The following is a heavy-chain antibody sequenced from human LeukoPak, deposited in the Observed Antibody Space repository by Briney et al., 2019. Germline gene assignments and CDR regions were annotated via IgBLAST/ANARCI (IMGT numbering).Heavy chain of an antibody. CDR3: AKDNPLSSSWPHDAFDI. J-gene: IGHJ3*02. CDR1: GFTFSNYP. V-gene: IGHV3-30*18. CDR2: ISYDGSNN. D-gene: IGHD6-13*01. Sequence: GGSLRLSCAASGFTFSNYPMQWARQAPGKGLEWVAVISYDGSNNYYLGSVKGRFTISRDNSKNTLYLQMNSLRAEDTAVYYCAKDNPLSSSWPHDAFDIWGQGTMVTVSS.